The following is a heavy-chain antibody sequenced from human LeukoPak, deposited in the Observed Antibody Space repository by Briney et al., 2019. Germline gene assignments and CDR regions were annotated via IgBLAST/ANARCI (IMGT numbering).Heavy chain of an antibody. J-gene: IGHJ4*02. CDR1: GYTFSSYY. CDR2: INPSGGST. V-gene: IGHV1-46*01. CDR3: ARDRGAMVYAIKD. D-gene: IGHD2-8*01. Sequence: GASVKVSCKASGYTFSSYYMHWVRQAPGQGLEWMGIINPSGGSTSYAQKFQGRVTMTRDTSTSTVYMGLSSLRSEDTAVYYCARDRGAMVYAIKDWGQGTLVTVSS.